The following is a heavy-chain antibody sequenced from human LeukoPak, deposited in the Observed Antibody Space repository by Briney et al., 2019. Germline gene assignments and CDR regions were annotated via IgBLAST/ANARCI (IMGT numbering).Heavy chain of an antibody. CDR2: IYYSGST. Sequence: SETLSLTCTVSGVSISSYYWSWIRQPPGKGLEWTGYIYYSGSTNYNPSLKSRVTISVDTSKNQFSLKLSSVTAADTAVYYCARTSYNWFDPWGQGTLVTVSS. J-gene: IGHJ5*02. CDR3: ARTSYNWFDP. D-gene: IGHD2-2*01. CDR1: GVSISSYY. V-gene: IGHV4-59*01.